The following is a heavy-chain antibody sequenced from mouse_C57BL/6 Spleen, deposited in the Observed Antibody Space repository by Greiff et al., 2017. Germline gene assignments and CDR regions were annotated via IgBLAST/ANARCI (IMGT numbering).Heavy chain of an antibody. Sequence: VQLQQSGPELVKPGASVKISCKASGYSFTGYYMNWVKQSPEKSLEWIGEINPSTGGTTYNQKFKAKATLTVDKSSSTAYMQLKSLTSEDSAVYYCARRGNPAWFAYWGQGTLVTVSA. CDR1: GYSFTGYY. CDR2: INPSTGGT. V-gene: IGHV1-42*01. J-gene: IGHJ3*01. CDR3: ARRGNPAWFAY. D-gene: IGHD2-1*01.